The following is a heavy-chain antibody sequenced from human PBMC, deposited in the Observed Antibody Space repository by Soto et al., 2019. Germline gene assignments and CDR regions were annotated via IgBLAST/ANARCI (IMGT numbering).Heavy chain of an antibody. V-gene: IGHV3-53*01. Sequence: SCKASGFTFTSHHMNWVRQAPGKGLEWVSVIYRGGDTFYADSVKGRFTISRDNSKNTLYLQMNSLRAEDTAVYYCARGMYGSGSYYIGDAFDMWGQGTMVTVSS. D-gene: IGHD3-10*01. CDR2: IYRGGDT. CDR3: ARGMYGSGSYYIGDAFDM. J-gene: IGHJ3*02. CDR1: GFTFTSHH.